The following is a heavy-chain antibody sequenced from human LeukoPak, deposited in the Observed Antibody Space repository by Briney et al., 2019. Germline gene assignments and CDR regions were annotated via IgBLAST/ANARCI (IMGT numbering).Heavy chain of an antibody. V-gene: IGHV4-30-4*01. D-gene: IGHD3-10*01. J-gene: IGHJ5*02. CDR3: ARSVVDYYGSPNWFDP. Sequence: PSETLSLTCTVSGGSTNTADYHWSWIPQSPGKGLEWIGNIYFNGKTDYNPSLKSRVTISLQMSKYQFSLKLRSVTVADTAMYYCARSVVDYYGSPNWFDPWGQGALVTVSS. CDR2: IYFNGKT. CDR1: GGSTNTADYH.